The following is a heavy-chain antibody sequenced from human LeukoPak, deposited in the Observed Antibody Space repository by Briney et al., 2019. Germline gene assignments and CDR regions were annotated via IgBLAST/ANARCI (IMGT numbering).Heavy chain of an antibody. D-gene: IGHD3-9*01. V-gene: IGHV3-23*01. Sequence: GGSLRLSCAASGFTFSSYAMSWVRQAPGKGLEWVSAISGSGGSTYYADSVKGRFTISRDNSKNTLYLQMNSLRAEDTAVYYCAKTWRDFDWLLTSPYYFDYWGQGTLVTVSS. CDR1: GFTFSSYA. CDR2: ISGSGGST. J-gene: IGHJ4*02. CDR3: AKTWRDFDWLLTSPYYFDY.